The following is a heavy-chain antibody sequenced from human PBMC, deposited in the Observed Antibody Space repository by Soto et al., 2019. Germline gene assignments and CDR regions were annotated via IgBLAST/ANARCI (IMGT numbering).Heavy chain of an antibody. V-gene: IGHV2-5*02. Sequence: QITLKESGPTLVKPTQTLTLTCTFSGFSLSTSGVGVGWIRQPPGKALEWLALIYWDDDKRYSPSLKSRLTITKDTPKNQVVLTMTKMDPVDTATYYCAHRGGRNSISSYLVWGDCFAPWGQGTLVTVSS. J-gene: IGHJ5*02. CDR3: AHRGGRNSISSYLVWGDCFAP. CDR2: IYWDDDK. CDR1: GFSLSTSGVG. D-gene: IGHD6-6*01.